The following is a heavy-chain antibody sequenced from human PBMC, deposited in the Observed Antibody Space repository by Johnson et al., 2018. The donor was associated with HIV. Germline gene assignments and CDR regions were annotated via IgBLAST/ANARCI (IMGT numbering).Heavy chain of an antibody. D-gene: IGHD2-2*01. V-gene: IGHV3-30-3*02. J-gene: IGHJ3*02. CDR1: GFTFSSYA. CDR3: ARVAVSTAAGGVALDI. Sequence: QVQLVESGGGLVQPGGSLRLSCAASGFTFSSYAMHWVRQAPGKGLEWVAVISYDGSNKYYADSVKGRFTISRDNSKNTLYLQMNSLRAEDTALYFCARVAVSTAAGGVALDIWGPGTMVTVSS. CDR2: ISYDGSNK.